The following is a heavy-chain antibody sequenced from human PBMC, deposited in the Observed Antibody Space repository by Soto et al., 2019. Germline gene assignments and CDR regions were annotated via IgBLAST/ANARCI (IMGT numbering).Heavy chain of an antibody. J-gene: IGHJ3*02. CDR1: GGTFSSYA. CDR3: ARDGGVPAAMLRGAFDI. CDR2: IIPIFGTA. Sequence: QVQLVQSGAEVKKPGSSVKVSCKASGGTFSSYAISWVRQAPGQGLEWMGGIIPIFGTANYAQKFQGRVTITADESTRTAHMGLSSLRSEDTAVYYCARDGGVPAAMLRGAFDIWGQGTMVTVSS. D-gene: IGHD2-2*01. V-gene: IGHV1-69*01.